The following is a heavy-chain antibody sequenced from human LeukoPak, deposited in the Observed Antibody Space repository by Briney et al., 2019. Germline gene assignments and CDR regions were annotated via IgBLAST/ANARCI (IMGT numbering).Heavy chain of an antibody. Sequence: GGSLRLSCAASGFTFSSHGMHWVRQAPGKGLEWVAVISYDGSNKYYTDSVKGRFTISRDNSKNTLYLEMNSLRAEDTAVYYCARDLSGWYTFDYWGQGTLVTVSS. CDR3: ARDLSGWYTFDY. D-gene: IGHD6-19*01. V-gene: IGHV3-30*03. J-gene: IGHJ4*02. CDR2: ISYDGSNK. CDR1: GFTFSSHG.